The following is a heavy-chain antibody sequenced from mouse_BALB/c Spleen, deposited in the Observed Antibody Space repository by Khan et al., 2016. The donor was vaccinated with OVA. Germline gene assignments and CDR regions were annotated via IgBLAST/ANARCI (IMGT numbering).Heavy chain of an antibody. D-gene: IGHD2-1*01. CDR3: AREGYYGNLYYFDY. CDR2: IWAGGST. V-gene: IGHV2-9*02. CDR1: GFSLTSYG. Sequence: QVQLKQSGPGLVAPSQSLSITCTVSGFSLTSYGVHWVRQPPGKGLEWLGAIWAGGSTNYNSALMSRPSISKDNSKSQVFLKMNSLQTDDTAIYYCAREGYYGNLYYFDYWGQGTTLAVSS. J-gene: IGHJ2*01.